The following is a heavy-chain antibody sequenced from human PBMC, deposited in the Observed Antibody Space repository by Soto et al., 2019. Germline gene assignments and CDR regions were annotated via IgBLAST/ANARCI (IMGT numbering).Heavy chain of an antibody. D-gene: IGHD5-12*01. J-gene: IGHJ3*02. V-gene: IGHV3-30-3*01. CDR1: GFTFSSYA. CDR3: ARIVATIRAFDI. Sequence: QVQLVESGGGVVQPGRSPRLSCAASGFTFSSYAMHWVRQAPGKGLEWVAVISYDGSNKYYADSVKGRFTISRDNSKNTLNLQMNSLRAEDTAVYYCARIVATIRAFDIWGQGTMVTVSS. CDR2: ISYDGSNK.